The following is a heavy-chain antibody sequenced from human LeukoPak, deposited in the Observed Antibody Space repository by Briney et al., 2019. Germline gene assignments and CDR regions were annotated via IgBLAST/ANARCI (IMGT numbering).Heavy chain of an antibody. J-gene: IGHJ4*02. V-gene: IGHV1-2*02. CDR3: ARDGAYDILTGYYDDY. D-gene: IGHD3-9*01. Sequence: ASVKVSCKASGYTFTGYYMHWVRQAPGQGLEWMGWINPNSGGTNYAQKLQGRVTMTTDTSTSTAYMELRSLRSDDTAVYYCARDGAYDILTGYYDDYWGQGTLVTVSS. CDR2: INPNSGGT. CDR1: GYTFTGYY.